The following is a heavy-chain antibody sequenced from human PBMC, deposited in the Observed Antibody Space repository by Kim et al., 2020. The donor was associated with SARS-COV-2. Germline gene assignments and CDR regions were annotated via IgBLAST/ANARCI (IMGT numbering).Heavy chain of an antibody. CDR2: MNPNSGNT. V-gene: IGHV1-8*01. CDR1: GNTFTSYD. Sequence: ASVKVSCKTSGNTFTSYDVNWVHQATGQGLEWMGWMNPNSGNTGYAKKFQGRVTMTRNASISTAYMELSGLRSEDTAVYYCARSPRRYYFDSWGQGTLVIVSS. CDR3: ARSPRRYYFDS. J-gene: IGHJ4*02.